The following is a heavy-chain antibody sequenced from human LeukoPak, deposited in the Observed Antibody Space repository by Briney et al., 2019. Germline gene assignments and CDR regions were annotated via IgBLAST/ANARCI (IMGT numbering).Heavy chain of an antibody. CDR1: GFTFSGYW. Sequence: SGGSLRLSCAASGFTFSGYWMSWVRQAPGKGLEWVASVKQDGSDKYYVDSVKGRFTISRDNAKNSLYLQMNSLRDEDTAVYYCARRIVGAFPFDYWGQGTLVTVSS. CDR3: ARRIVGAFPFDY. D-gene: IGHD1-26*01. J-gene: IGHJ4*02. CDR2: VKQDGSDK. V-gene: IGHV3-7*01.